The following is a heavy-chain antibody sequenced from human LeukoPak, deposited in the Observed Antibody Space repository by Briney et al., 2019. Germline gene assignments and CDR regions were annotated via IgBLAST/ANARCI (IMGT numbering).Heavy chain of an antibody. CDR3: ARDLIPAYDSSGYCYGGLGY. D-gene: IGHD3-22*01. V-gene: IGHV1-3*03. CDR1: GYTFTSYA. Sequence: ASVKVSCKASGYTFTSYAMHWVRQAPGQRLEWMGWINAGNGNTKYSQEFQGRVTITRDTSASTAYMELSSLRSEDMAVYYCARDLIPAYDSSGYCYGGLGYWGQGTLVTVSS. J-gene: IGHJ4*02. CDR2: INAGNGNT.